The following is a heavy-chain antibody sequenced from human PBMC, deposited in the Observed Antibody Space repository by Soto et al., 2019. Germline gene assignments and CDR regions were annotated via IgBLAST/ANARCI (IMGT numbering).Heavy chain of an antibody. CDR1: GGSISSYY. V-gene: IGHV4-59*08. J-gene: IGHJ4*02. Sequence: SETLSLTCTVSGGSISSYYWSWIRQPPGKGLEWIGYIYYSGSTNYNPSLKSRVTISVDTSKNQFSLKLSSVTAADTAVYYCARHGKAFWHFDYWGQGTLVTVSS. CDR2: IYYSGST. D-gene: IGHD1-26*01. CDR3: ARHGKAFWHFDY.